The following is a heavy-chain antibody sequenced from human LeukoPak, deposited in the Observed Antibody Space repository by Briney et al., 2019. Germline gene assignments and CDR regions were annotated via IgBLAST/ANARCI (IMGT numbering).Heavy chain of an antibody. Sequence: GGSLRLSCAASGFTFSSYGMPWVRQAPGKGLEWVAVISYDGSNKYYADSVKGRFTISRDNSKNTLYLQMNSLRAEDTAVYYCAKSRRIAVAGTYYYYGMDVWGQGTTVTVSS. CDR2: ISYDGSNK. J-gene: IGHJ6*02. CDR1: GFTFSSYG. V-gene: IGHV3-30*18. CDR3: AKSRRIAVAGTYYYYGMDV. D-gene: IGHD6-19*01.